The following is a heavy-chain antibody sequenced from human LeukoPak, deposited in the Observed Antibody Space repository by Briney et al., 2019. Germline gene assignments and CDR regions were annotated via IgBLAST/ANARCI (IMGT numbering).Heavy chain of an antibody. J-gene: IGHJ6*02. D-gene: IGHD5-18*01. CDR1: GFSFSTYT. CDR2: MSYDGSNY. Sequence: AGSLSLSCAASGFSFSTYTMPWVRQAPGKGLEWVAAMSYDGSNYYYTDSVKGRFTISRDNSKNTLYLQMNSPRPEDTAEYLCASDPLPPSADPQYRHDGMDVWGRGTTVTVSS. V-gene: IGHV3-30*04. CDR3: ASDPLPPSADPQYRHDGMDV.